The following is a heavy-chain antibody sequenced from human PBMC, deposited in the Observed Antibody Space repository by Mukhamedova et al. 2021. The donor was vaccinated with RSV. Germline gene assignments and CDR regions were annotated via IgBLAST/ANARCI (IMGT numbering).Heavy chain of an antibody. V-gene: IGHV4-38-2*01. J-gene: IGHJ4*02. CDR3: ARFGRKWELPDYYFDY. CDR2: IYHSGST. D-gene: IGHD1-26*01. Sequence: GLEWIGSIYHSGSTYYNPSLKCRVTISVDTSKNQFSLKLSSVTAADTAVYYCARFGRKWELPDYYFDYWGQGTLVTVSS.